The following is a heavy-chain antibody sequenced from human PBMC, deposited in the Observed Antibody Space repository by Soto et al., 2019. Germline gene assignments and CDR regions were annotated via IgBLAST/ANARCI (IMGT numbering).Heavy chain of an antibody. CDR3: AHTSDYDFWSGYYNY. CDR2: IYWDDDK. Sequence: QITLKESGPTLVKPTQTLTLTCTFSGFSLSTSGVGVGWIRQPPGKALEWLAFIYWDDDKRYSPSLKSRLTIXXDXSXXQVVLTMTNMDPVDTATYYCAHTSDYDFWSGYYNYWGQGTLVTVSS. CDR1: GFSLSTSGVG. V-gene: IGHV2-5*02. D-gene: IGHD3-3*01. J-gene: IGHJ4*02.